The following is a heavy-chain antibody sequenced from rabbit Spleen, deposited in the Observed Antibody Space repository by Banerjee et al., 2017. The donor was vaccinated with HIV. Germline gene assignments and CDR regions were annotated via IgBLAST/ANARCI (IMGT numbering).Heavy chain of an antibody. V-gene: IGHV1S47*01. D-gene: IGHD4-1*01. CDR3: ARDLTGVIGWNFGW. Sequence: QEQLVESGGGLVQPEGSLTLTCTASGFSFSSRHYMCWVRQAPGKGLEWIGCISYGHSTYYATWVNGRFTISKSTSLSTVTLQMTSLTGADTATYFCARDLTGVIGWNFGWWGQGTLVTVS. J-gene: IGHJ3*01. CDR2: ISYGHST. CDR1: GFSFSSRHY.